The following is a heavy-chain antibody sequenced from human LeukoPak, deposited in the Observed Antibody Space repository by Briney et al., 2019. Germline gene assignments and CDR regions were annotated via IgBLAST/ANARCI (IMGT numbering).Heavy chain of an antibody. CDR2: INPNSGGT. CDR1: GYTFTGYY. J-gene: IGHJ6*03. Sequence: ASVKVSCKASGYTFTGYYMHWVRQAPGQGLEWMGWINPNSGGTNYAQKFQGRVTMTRDTSISTAYMELSRLRSDDTAVYYCARAYSGSHRGYYYMDVWGKGTTVTVSS. D-gene: IGHD1-26*01. CDR3: ARAYSGSHRGYYYMDV. V-gene: IGHV1-2*02.